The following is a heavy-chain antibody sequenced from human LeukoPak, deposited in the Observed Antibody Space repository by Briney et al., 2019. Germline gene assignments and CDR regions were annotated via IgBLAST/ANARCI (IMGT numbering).Heavy chain of an antibody. CDR2: ISYDGSNK. CDR3: ARGYCSSTSCPPKP. J-gene: IGHJ5*02. D-gene: IGHD2-2*01. Sequence: GGSLRLSCAASGFTFSSYAMPWVRQAPGKGLEWVAVISYDGSNKYYADSVKGRFTTSRDNSKNTLYLQMNSLRAEDTAVYYCARGYCSSTSCPPKPWGQGTLVTVSS. CDR1: GFTFSSYA. V-gene: IGHV3-30-3*01.